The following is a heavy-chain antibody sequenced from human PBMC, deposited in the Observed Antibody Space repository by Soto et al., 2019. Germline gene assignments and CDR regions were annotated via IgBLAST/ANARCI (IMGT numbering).Heavy chain of an antibody. Sequence: QPGGSLRLSCAASGFTFSSYEMDWVRQAPGKGLQWVSYISSSGSTMYYADSVKGRFTISRDNAKNSLYLQMNSLRAEDTAVYYCVSQGVNNHYGMDVWGQGTTVTVSS. CDR3: VSQGVNNHYGMDV. V-gene: IGHV3-48*03. J-gene: IGHJ6*02. CDR2: ISSSGSTM. D-gene: IGHD2-21*01. CDR1: GFTFSSYE.